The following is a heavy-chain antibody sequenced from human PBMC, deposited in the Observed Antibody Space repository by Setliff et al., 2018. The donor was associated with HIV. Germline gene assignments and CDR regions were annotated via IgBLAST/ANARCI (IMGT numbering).Heavy chain of an antibody. CDR3: VRQSGSFWYVDP. Sequence: KLSETLSLTCNVSGGSINSRTHYWGWMRQPPGKGLEWIGSIFYSGINYYNPSLEGRITLSIDLSKNQFSLKLTSVTAADSALYFCVRQSGSFWYVDPWGQGTQVTVSS. CDR1: GGSINSRTHY. CDR2: IFYSGIN. J-gene: IGHJ5*02. D-gene: IGHD1-26*01. V-gene: IGHV4-39*01.